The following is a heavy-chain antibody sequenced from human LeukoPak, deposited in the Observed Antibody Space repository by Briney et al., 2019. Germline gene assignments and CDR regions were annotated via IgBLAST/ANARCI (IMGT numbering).Heavy chain of an antibody. J-gene: IGHJ4*02. D-gene: IGHD2-2*02. CDR3: ARQGCSSTSCYTDY. V-gene: IGHV4-31*03. CDR1: GGSISSGGYY. Sequence: SQTLSLTRTVSGGSISSGGYYWSWIRQHPGKGLEWIGYIYYSGSTNYNPSLKSRVTISVDTSKNQFSLKLSSVTAADTAVYYCARQGCSSTSCYTDYWGQGTLVTVSS. CDR2: IYYSGST.